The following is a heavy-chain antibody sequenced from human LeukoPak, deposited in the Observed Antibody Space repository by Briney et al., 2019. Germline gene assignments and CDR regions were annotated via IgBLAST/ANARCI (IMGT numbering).Heavy chain of an antibody. CDR1: GFTFGGFN. V-gene: IGHV3-21*01. D-gene: IGHD1-14*01. J-gene: IGHJ4*02. CDR2: ISSSSSYI. CDR3: ARDGAGHYFDY. Sequence: GGSLRLSCAASGFTFGGFNMNWVRQAQGKGLEWVASISSSSSYIYNADSVKGRFTISRDNAKNSLYLQMDSLRAEDTAVYYCARDGAGHYFDYWGQGALVTVSS.